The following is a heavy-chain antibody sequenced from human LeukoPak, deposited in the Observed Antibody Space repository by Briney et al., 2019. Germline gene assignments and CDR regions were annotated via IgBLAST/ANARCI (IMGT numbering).Heavy chain of an antibody. D-gene: IGHD6-19*01. CDR1: GFTFSSYS. V-gene: IGHV3-21*01. CDR3: ARGRDTYSSGWYNWFDP. J-gene: IGHJ5*02. CDR2: ISSSSSYI. Sequence: PGGSLRLSCAASGFTFSSYSMNWVRQAPGKGLEWVSSISSSSSYIYYADSVKGRFTISRDNAKNSLYLQMNSLRAEDTAVYYCARGRDTYSSGWYNWFDPWGQGTLVTVSS.